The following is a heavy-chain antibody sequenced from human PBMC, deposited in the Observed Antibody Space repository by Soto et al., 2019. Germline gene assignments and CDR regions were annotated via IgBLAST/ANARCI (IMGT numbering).Heavy chain of an antibody. Sequence: SVKLCCEDAGVSFACCARRWVRQDRRQRLEWIGWIVVGSGNTNYAQKFQERVTITRDMSTSTVYMELSSLRSEDTAVYYCARGDPRSRAAFDIWGQGTMVTV. CDR1: GVSFACCA. V-gene: IGHV1-58*02. D-gene: IGHD1-26*01. CDR2: IVVGSGNT. J-gene: IGHJ3*02. CDR3: ARGDPRSRAAFDI.